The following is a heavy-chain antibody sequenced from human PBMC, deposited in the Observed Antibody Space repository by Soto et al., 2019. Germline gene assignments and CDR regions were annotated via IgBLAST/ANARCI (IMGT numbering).Heavy chain of an antibody. CDR1: GGTFSSYT. CDR3: AWYYGSGSYYNVDY. J-gene: IGHJ4*02. D-gene: IGHD3-10*01. CDR2: IIPILGIA. V-gene: IGHV1-69*02. Sequence: QVQLVQSGAEVKKPGSSVKVSCKASGGTFSSYTISWVRQAPGQGLEWMGRIIPILGIANYAQKFQGRVTITADKSTSTAYMELSSLRSEDTAVYYCAWYYGSGSYYNVDYWGQGTLVTVSS.